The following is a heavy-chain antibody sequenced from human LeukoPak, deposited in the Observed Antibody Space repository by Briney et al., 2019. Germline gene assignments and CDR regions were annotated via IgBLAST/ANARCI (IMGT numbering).Heavy chain of an antibody. CDR2: IIPILGIA. D-gene: IGHD5-24*01. J-gene: IGHJ4*02. V-gene: IGHV1-69*04. CDR1: GGTFSSYT. CDR3: ARDREDGYNWDFDY. Sequence: SVTVSCKASGGTFSSYTISWVRQAPGQGLEWMGRIIPILGIANYAQKFQGRVTITADKSTSTAYMELSSLRSEDTAVYYCARDREDGYNWDFDYWGQGTLVTVSS.